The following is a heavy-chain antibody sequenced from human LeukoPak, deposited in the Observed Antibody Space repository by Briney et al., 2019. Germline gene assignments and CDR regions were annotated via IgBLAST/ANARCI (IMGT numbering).Heavy chain of an antibody. D-gene: IGHD3-22*01. CDR2: IYYSGTT. V-gene: IGHV4-39*01. Sequence: SETLSLTCTVSGASISTSTYYWGWVRQPPGKGLEWIGNIYYSGTTYYNPSLKSRVTISEDTSRSRFSLMLSSVTAADTAIYFCARQVSDYYDHYMDVWGEGTTVIVSS. CDR3: ARQVSDYYDHYMDV. J-gene: IGHJ6*03. CDR1: GASISTSTYY.